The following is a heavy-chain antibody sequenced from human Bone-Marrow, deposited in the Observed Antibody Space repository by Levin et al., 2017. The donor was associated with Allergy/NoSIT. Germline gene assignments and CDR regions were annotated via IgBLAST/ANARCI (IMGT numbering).Heavy chain of an antibody. CDR2: IYHTGGT. CDR1: GASITTHY. V-gene: IGHV4-59*11. CDR3: ARGGCSTTRCLPWFDP. J-gene: IGHJ5*02. D-gene: IGHD2-2*01. Sequence: RSSELSLTCTVSGASITTHYWSWIRQTPGKGLEWIGDIYHTGGTNYSPSLKSRVTLSVDTSKNQLSLKLTSATAVDTAVYYCARGGCSTTRCLPWFDPWGQGTLVTVSS.